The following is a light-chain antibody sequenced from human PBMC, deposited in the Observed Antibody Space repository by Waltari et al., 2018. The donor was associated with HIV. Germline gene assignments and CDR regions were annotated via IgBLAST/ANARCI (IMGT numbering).Light chain of an antibody. J-gene: IGKJ2*01. CDR2: DAS. CDR1: QSVTTY. CDR3: QQRSNWPPGFT. Sequence: IVLTQSPVTLSLSPAERATLSCRASQSVTTYLAWYQQNPGQAPSLLVYDASSRATGIPARFRGSGSGTDFTLTITSLEPDDFAVYYCQQRSNWPPGFTFGQGTKLEIK. V-gene: IGKV3-11*01.